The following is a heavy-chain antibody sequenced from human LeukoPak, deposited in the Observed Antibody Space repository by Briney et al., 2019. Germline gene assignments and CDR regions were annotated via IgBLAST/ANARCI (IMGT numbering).Heavy chain of an antibody. J-gene: IGHJ3*02. CDR3: ARERVSAGLGYCSGGSCYSGIDAFDI. CDR2: ISAYNGNT. Sequence: GASVKVSCKASCYTFTSYGISWVRQAPGPGLEWMGWISAYNGNTNYAQKLQGRVTMTKDASTSTAYMELSSLRSDDTAVYYCARERVSAGLGYCSGGSCYSGIDAFDIWGQGTMVTVSS. CDR1: CYTFTSYG. D-gene: IGHD2-15*01. V-gene: IGHV1-18*01.